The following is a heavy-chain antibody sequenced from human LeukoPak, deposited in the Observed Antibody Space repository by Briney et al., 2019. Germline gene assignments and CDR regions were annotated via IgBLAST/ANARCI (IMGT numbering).Heavy chain of an antibody. D-gene: IGHD6-19*01. V-gene: IGHV1-18*01. Sequence: ASVKVSCKASGYTFTSYGISWVRQAPGQGLEWMGWISAYNGNTNYAQKFQGRVTMTIDTSTRTAYMELRSLRSDDTAVYHCAREAMTGTRWFGPWGQGTLVTVSS. CDR2: ISAYNGNT. J-gene: IGHJ5*02. CDR3: AREAMTGTRWFGP. CDR1: GYTFTSYG.